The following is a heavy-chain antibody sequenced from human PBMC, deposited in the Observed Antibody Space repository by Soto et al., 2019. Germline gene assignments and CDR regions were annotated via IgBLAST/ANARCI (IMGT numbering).Heavy chain of an antibody. Sequence: EVHLVESGGGLVQPGGSLRLSCAASGFTFSSYWMHWVRQVPGKGLVWVSRTNEDGTTINYADSVRGRFTISRDNAKNTLYLQMSSLRAEDTAVSYCARDLSGPDDYWGHGTLVTVST. CDR3: ARDLSGPDDY. V-gene: IGHV3-74*01. CDR2: TNEDGTTI. CDR1: GFTFSSYW. J-gene: IGHJ4*01.